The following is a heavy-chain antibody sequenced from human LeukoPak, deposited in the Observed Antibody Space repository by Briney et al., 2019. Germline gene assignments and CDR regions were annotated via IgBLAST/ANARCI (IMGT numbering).Heavy chain of an antibody. J-gene: IGHJ3*02. Sequence: GESLKISCKGFGYSFTSFWIGWVRQMPGKGLEWMGIIYPGDFDTRYSPSFQGQVTISADKSISTAYLQWSSLKASDTAMYYCARREDIHDAFDIWGQGTMVTVSS. CDR2: IYPGDFDT. V-gene: IGHV5-51*01. CDR3: ARREDIHDAFDI. CDR1: GYSFTSFW. D-gene: IGHD2-15*01.